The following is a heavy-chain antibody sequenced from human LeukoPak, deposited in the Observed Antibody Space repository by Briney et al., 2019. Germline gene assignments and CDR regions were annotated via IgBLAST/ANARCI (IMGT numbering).Heavy chain of an antibody. J-gene: IGHJ6*03. V-gene: IGHV4-30-4*08. CDR3: ARARTTTPNYYYYYYMDV. CDR1: GGSMSSGDYY. CDR2: IYYSGIT. Sequence: PSETLSLTCTVSGGSMSSGDYYWSWIRQPPGKGLEWIGYIYYSGITYYNPSLKSRVTISVDTSKNQFSLKLSSVTAADTAVYYCARARTTTPNYYYYYYMDVWGKGTTVTVSS. D-gene: IGHD4-11*01.